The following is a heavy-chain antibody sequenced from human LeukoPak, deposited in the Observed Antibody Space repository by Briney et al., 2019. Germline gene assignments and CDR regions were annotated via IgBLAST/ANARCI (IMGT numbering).Heavy chain of an antibody. J-gene: IGHJ4*02. CDR3: ARIHLWSCGY. CDR1: GFTFSNYW. Sequence: PGGSLRLSCAASGFTFSNYWMTWIRQAPGKGLEWVANIKEDGSAKFYVDSVKGRFTISRDSAKNSLFLQMNSLRAEDTAVYYCARIHLWSCGYWGQGTLVTVSS. CDR2: IKEDGSAK. V-gene: IGHV3-7*04. D-gene: IGHD5-18*01.